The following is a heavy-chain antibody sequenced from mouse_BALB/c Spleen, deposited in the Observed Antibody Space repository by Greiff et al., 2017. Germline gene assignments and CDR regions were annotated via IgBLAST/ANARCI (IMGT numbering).Heavy chain of an antibody. D-gene: IGHD4-1*01. CDR1: GYSFTSYY. J-gene: IGHJ2*01. CDR2: IDPFNGGT. CDR3: ARRVANWENYFDY. Sequence: VQLQQSGPELMMPGASVKISCKASGYSFTSYYMHWVKQSHGKSLEWIGYIDPFNGGTSYNQKFKGKATLTVDKSSSTAYMHLSSLTSEDSAVYYCARRVANWENYFDYWGQGTTLTVSS. V-gene: IGHV1S135*01.